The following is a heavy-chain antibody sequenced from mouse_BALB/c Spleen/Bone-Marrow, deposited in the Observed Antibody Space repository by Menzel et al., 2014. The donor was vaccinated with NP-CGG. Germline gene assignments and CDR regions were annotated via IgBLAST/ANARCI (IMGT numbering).Heavy chain of an antibody. CDR3: AFGNYDFDY. D-gene: IGHD2-1*01. CDR1: GYAFSSYW. J-gene: IGHJ2*01. CDR2: IYPGDGDT. V-gene: IGHV1-80*01. Sequence: VQLVESGAELVRPGSSVKISCKASGYAFSSYWMNLVKQRPGQGLVWIGQIYPGDGDTNYSGKFKGKATLTADESSSTAYMQLSSLTSEDSAVYFCAFGNYDFDYWGQGTTLTVSS.